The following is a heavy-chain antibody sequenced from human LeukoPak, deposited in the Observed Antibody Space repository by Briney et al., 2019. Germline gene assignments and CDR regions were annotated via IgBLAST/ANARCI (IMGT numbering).Heavy chain of an antibody. J-gene: IGHJ3*02. D-gene: IGHD5-18*01. Sequence: WASVKVSCKASGYTFTSYGISWVRQAPGQGLEWMGWISAYNGNTNYTQKLQGRVTMTTDTSTSTAYMELRSLGSDDTAVYYCARDRGTAMIRADAFDIWGQGTMVTVSS. CDR2: ISAYNGNT. V-gene: IGHV1-18*01. CDR1: GYTFTSYG. CDR3: ARDRGTAMIRADAFDI.